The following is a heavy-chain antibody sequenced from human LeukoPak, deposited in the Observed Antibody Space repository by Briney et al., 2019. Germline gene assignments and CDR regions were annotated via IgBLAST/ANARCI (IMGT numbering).Heavy chain of an antibody. CDR1: GFTFSSSA. CDR3: AKGGRTFDY. J-gene: IGHJ4*02. D-gene: IGHD1-26*01. CDR2: ISCSGAST. Sequence: PGGSLRLSCAASGFTFSSSAMSWVRQAPGKGLEWVSSISCSGASTYYADSVKGRFTISRDNSKNTLYLQMNSLGAEDTAVYFCAKGGRTFDYWGLGTLVTVSS. V-gene: IGHV3-23*01.